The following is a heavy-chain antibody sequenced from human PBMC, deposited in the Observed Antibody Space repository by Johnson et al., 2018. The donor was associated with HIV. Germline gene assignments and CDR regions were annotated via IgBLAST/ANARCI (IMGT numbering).Heavy chain of an antibody. J-gene: IGHJ3*02. CDR1: GFTVSGKY. Sequence: VQLVESGGGLVQPGGSLRLSCAASGFTVSGKYMTWVRQAPGKGLEWVSLIYSGGSTYYADSVKGRFSISRDNSKNKLYLQMNSLRAEDTAVYYCARERNMIVVDDDAFDIWGQGTMVTVSS. V-gene: IGHV3-66*02. D-gene: IGHD3-22*01. CDR2: IYSGGST. CDR3: ARERNMIVVDDDAFDI.